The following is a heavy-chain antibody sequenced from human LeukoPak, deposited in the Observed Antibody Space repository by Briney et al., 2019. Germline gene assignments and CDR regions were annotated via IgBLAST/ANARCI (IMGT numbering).Heavy chain of an antibody. V-gene: IGHV1-18*01. CDR2: ISTYNGDT. J-gene: IGHJ4*02. D-gene: IGHD6-19*01. CDR1: GFTFNKYG. Sequence: ASVKVSCKASGFTFNKYGISWARQAPGQGLEWMGSISTYNGDTKYAQKFQGRVTLTTDTSTSTAYMELRSLRSDDTAMYYCARDPSNTSGWYIYFDYWGQGTLVTVSS. CDR3: ARDPSNTSGWYIYFDY.